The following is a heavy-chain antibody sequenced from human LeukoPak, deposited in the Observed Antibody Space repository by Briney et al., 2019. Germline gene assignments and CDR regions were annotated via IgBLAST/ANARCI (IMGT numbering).Heavy chain of an antibody. V-gene: IGHV1-2*02. Sequence: GASVKVSCKASGYTFTGYYMHWVRQAPGQGLEWMGWINPNSGGTNYAQRFQGRVIMTRDTSISTAYMELSRLRSDDTAVYYCARDSRPGRLRLGELSTFDYWGQGTLVTVSS. CDR2: INPNSGGT. CDR3: ARDSRPGRLRLGELSTFDY. CDR1: GYTFTGYY. D-gene: IGHD3-16*02. J-gene: IGHJ4*02.